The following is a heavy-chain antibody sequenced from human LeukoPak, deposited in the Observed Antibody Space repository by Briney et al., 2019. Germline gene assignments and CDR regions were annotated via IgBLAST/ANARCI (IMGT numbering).Heavy chain of an antibody. Sequence: SETLSLTCTVSGGSISSSSYYWGWIRQPPGKGLEWIGSIYYSGSTNYNPSLKSRVTISVDTSKNQFSLKLSSVTAADTAVYYCARVDTEDYYFDYWGQGTLVTVSS. CDR3: ARVDTEDYYFDY. CDR1: GGSISSSSYY. CDR2: IYYSGST. D-gene: IGHD5-18*01. V-gene: IGHV4-39*07. J-gene: IGHJ4*02.